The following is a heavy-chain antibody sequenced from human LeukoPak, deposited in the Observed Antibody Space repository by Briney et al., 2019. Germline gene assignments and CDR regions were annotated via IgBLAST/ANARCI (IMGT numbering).Heavy chain of an antibody. J-gene: IGHJ6*03. D-gene: IGHD2-8*02. CDR2: IYYSGSA. Sequence: PSETLSLTCTVSGGSISSYYWSWIRQPPGKGLEWIGYIYYSGSANYNPSLKSRVTISVDTSKNQFSLKLSSVTAADTAVYYCARSRVLSSWPYSYYYYMDVWGKGTTVTVSS. CDR3: ARSRVLSSWPYSYYYYMDV. V-gene: IGHV4-59*12. CDR1: GGSISSYY.